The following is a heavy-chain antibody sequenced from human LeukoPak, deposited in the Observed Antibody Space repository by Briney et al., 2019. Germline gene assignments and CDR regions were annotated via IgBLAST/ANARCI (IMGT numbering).Heavy chain of an antibody. D-gene: IGHD6-13*01. V-gene: IGHV4-61*01. Sequence: SETLSLTCTVSGGSVSSGSYYWSWIRQPPGKGLEWIGYIYYSVSTNYNPSLKSRVTISVDTSKNQFSLKLSSVTAADTAVYYCARDGYSSFSPDKNGMDVWGQGTTVTVSS. CDR1: GGSVSSGSYY. CDR2: IYYSVST. J-gene: IGHJ6*02. CDR3: ARDGYSSFSPDKNGMDV.